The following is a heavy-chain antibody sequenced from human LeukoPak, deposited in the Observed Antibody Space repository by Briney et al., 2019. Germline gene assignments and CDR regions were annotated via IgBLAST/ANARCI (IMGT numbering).Heavy chain of an antibody. J-gene: IGHJ4*02. CDR2: IYHSGST. V-gene: IGHV4-38-2*02. CDR1: GYSISSGYY. CDR3: ARDSSGWIGYFDY. D-gene: IGHD6-19*01. Sequence: SETLSLTCVVSGYSISSGYYWGWIRQPPGKVLEWIGSIYHSGSTYYNPSLKSRVTISVDMSKNQFSLKLSSVTAADTAVYYCARDSSGWIGYFDYWGQGTLVTVSS.